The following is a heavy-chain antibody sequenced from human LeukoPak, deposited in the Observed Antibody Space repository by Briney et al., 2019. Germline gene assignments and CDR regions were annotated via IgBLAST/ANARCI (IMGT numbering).Heavy chain of an antibody. J-gene: IGHJ4*02. CDR1: GYTFTGYY. D-gene: IGHD2-2*01. CDR2: INPNSGGT. V-gene: IGHV1-2*02. CDR3: ARFSGIVVVPAAMSPMDPEGFDY. Sequence: GASVKVSCEASGYTFTGYYMHWVRQAPGQGLEWMGWINPNSGGTNYAQKFQGRVTMTRDTSISTAYMELSRLRSDDTAVYYCARFSGIVVVPAAMSPMDPEGFDYWGQGTLVTVSS.